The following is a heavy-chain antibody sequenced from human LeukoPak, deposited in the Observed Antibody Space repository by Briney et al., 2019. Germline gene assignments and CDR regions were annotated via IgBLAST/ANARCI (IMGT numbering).Heavy chain of an antibody. CDR2: IKQDGSEK. J-gene: IGHJ6*02. V-gene: IGHV3-7*01. CDR3: ARNGDYGFYYYYGMDV. CDR1: GFTFSSYW. Sequence: GGSLRLSCAASGFTFSSYWMSWVRQAPGKGLEWVANIKQDGSEKYYVDSVKGRFTISRDNAKNSLYLQMNSLRAEDTAVYYCARNGDYGFYYYYGMDVWGQGTTVTVSS. D-gene: IGHD4-17*01.